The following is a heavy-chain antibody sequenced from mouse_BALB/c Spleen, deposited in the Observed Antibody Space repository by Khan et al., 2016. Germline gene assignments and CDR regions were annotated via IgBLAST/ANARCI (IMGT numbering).Heavy chain of an antibody. D-gene: IGHD1-1*01. CDR1: GDSITSGY. J-gene: IGHJ4*01. CDR2: ISYSGST. Sequence: EVQLQESGPSLVKPSQTLSLTCSVTGDSITSGYWNWIRKFPGNKLEYMGYISYSGSTYYNPSLKSRISITRDTSKNQYYLQLNSVTTEDTATYYCARDYYGSIRYYYAMDYGGQGTPVTVSS. V-gene: IGHV3-8*02. CDR3: ARDYYGSIRYYYAMDY.